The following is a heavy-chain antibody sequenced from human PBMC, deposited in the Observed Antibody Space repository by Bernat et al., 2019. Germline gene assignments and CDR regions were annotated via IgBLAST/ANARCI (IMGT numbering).Heavy chain of an antibody. Sequence: EVQLVESGGGLVQPGGSLRLSCAASGFTFSSYSMNWVRQAPGKGLEWVSSISSSSSYIYYADSVKGRFTISRDNAKNSLYLQMNSLRAEDTAVYYCARVSDDFYYYYGMDVWGQGTTVTVSS. CDR1: GFTFSSYS. J-gene: IGHJ6*02. D-gene: IGHD3-3*01. V-gene: IGHV3-21*01. CDR3: ARVSDDFYYYYGMDV. CDR2: ISSSSSYI.